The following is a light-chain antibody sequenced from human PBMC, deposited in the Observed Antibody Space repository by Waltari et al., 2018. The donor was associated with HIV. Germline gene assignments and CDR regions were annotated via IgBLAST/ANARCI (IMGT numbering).Light chain of an antibody. CDR1: QNITHY. V-gene: IGKV1-39*01. Sequence: DLQMAQSPSSLSASIGDRVPITCRASQNITHYLNWYHQRPGKAPRLLIYGATRLQGGVPSRFRGIGSGTFFTLIITSLQPEDFGTYYTQQSFSAPTFGRGTRVDIK. CDR3: QQSFSAPT. CDR2: GAT. J-gene: IGKJ5*01.